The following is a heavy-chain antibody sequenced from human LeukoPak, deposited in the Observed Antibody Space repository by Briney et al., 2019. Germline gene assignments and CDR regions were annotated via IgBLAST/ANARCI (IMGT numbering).Heavy chain of an antibody. CDR2: INHSGST. Sequence: SETLSLTCAVYGGSFSGYYWSWIRQPPGKGLEWIGEINHSGSTNYNPSLKSRVTISVDTSKNQFSLKLSSVTAADTAVYYCARKRLNVVVPAAMHYYYYGMDVWGQGTTVTVSS. CDR3: ARKRLNVVVPAAMHYYYYGMDV. V-gene: IGHV4-34*01. J-gene: IGHJ6*02. D-gene: IGHD2-2*01. CDR1: GGSFSGYY.